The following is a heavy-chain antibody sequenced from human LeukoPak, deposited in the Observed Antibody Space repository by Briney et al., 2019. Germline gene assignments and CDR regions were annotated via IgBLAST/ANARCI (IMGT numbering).Heavy chain of an antibody. V-gene: IGHV4-39*01. CDR1: GGSISSSSYY. Sequence: SETLSLTCTVSGGSISSSSYYWGWIRQPPGKGLEWIGSIYYSGSTYYNPSLKSRVTISVDTSKNQFSLKLSSVTAADTAVYYCARWGYYYDSSGYSGSAFDIWGQGTMVTVSS. D-gene: IGHD3-22*01. J-gene: IGHJ3*02. CDR2: IYYSGST. CDR3: ARWGYYYDSSGYSGSAFDI.